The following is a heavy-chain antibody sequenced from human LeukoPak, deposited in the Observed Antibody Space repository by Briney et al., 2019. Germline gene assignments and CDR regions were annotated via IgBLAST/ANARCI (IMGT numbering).Heavy chain of an antibody. CDR2: ISGSGDST. CDR1: GFTFSSFA. Sequence: GGSLRLSCAASGFTFSSFALSWVRQAPGKGLEWVSSISGSGDSTYYMESVKGRFTISRDNSENTLYLQMNSLRADDTAVYYCARGSTSLGIAAAGMIDYWGQGTLVTVSS. J-gene: IGHJ4*02. CDR3: ARGSTSLGIAAAGMIDY. D-gene: IGHD6-13*01. V-gene: IGHV3-23*01.